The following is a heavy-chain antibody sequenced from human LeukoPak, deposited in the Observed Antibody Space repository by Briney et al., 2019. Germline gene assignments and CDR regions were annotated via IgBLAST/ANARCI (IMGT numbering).Heavy chain of an antibody. Sequence: SETLSLTCTVSGGSISSSSYYWVWIRQPPGKGLEGIGSIYYIGSTYYNPSLKSRATISVDTSKNQFSLKLSSVTAADTAVYYCARHYGSGSYYSNWFDPWGQGTLVTVSS. J-gene: IGHJ5*02. CDR1: GGSISSSSYY. V-gene: IGHV4-39*01. CDR2: IYYIGST. D-gene: IGHD3-10*01. CDR3: ARHYGSGSYYSNWFDP.